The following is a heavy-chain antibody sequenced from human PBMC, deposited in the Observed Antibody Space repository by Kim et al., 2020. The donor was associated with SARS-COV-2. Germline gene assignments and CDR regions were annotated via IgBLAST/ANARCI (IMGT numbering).Heavy chain of an antibody. Sequence: IFFPASFTGRFPISRANAKTSLSLQINSLRAEDTAVYYCTRGCVGAYCIDYWGQGTLVTVSS. D-gene: IGHD1-26*01. CDR2: I. V-gene: IGHV3-48*04. CDR3: TRGCVGAYCIDY. J-gene: IGHJ4*02.